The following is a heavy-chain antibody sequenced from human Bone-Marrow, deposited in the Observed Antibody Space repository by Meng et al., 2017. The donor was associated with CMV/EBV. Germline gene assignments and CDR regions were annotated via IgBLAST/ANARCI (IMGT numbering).Heavy chain of an antibody. CDR1: GFTFSSYG. CDR3: AKEARIWSGSFDAFDI. J-gene: IGHJ3*02. V-gene: IGHV3-33*06. CDR2: IWYDGSNK. D-gene: IGHD3-3*01. Sequence: GESLKISCAASGFTFSSYGMHWVRQAPGKGLEWVAVIWYDGSNKYYADSVKGRFTVSRDNSKNTLYLQMNSLRAEDTAVYYCAKEARIWSGSFDAFDIWVQGTMVTVSS.